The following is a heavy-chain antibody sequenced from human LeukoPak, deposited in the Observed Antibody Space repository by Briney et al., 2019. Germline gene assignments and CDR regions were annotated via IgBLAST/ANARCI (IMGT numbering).Heavy chain of an antibody. V-gene: IGHV3-48*04. Sequence: GGSLRLSCTASGFTFSSYGMNWVRQAPGKGLEWVSYISSSSTIYYADSVKGRFTISRDNAGNSVHLQMNSLRAEDTAVYYCARGGHRNLDYWGQGALVTVSS. J-gene: IGHJ4*02. CDR3: ARGGHRNLDY. CDR1: GFTFSSYG. CDR2: ISSSSTI.